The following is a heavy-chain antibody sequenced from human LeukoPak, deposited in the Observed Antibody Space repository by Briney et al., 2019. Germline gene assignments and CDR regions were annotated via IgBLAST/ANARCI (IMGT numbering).Heavy chain of an antibody. CDR1: GDSISNNNW. CDR3: VRTLRYNNPWFDS. CDR2: IYHSGYT. D-gene: IGHD1-14*01. V-gene: IGHV4-28*01. J-gene: IGHJ5*01. Sequence: SDTLSLTCVVSGDSISNNNWWGWIRQTPGKGLEWIGYIYHSGYTYYDPSLKGRFTLSVDTSKNQFSLKLSSVTAVDSLVYYCVRTLRYNNPWFDSWGQGTLVTVSS.